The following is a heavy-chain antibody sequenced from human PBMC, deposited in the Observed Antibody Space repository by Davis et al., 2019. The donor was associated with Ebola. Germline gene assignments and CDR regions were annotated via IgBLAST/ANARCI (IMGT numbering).Heavy chain of an antibody. J-gene: IGHJ6*04. V-gene: IGHV3-7*01. CDR1: GFTFSSNW. Sequence: GESLKISCAASGFTFSSNWMSWVRQAPGKGLEWVAHIKQDGSEKYYVDSVKGRFTISRDNAKNSLYLQMNSLRAEDTAVYYCARDPGSSWYFMDVWGKGTTVAVSS. D-gene: IGHD6-13*01. CDR2: IKQDGSEK. CDR3: ARDPGSSWYFMDV.